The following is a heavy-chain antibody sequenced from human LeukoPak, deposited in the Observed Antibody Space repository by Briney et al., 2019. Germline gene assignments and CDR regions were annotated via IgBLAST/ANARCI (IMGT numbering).Heavy chain of an antibody. CDR3: ATLYGDYVSSDY. J-gene: IGHJ4*02. Sequence: ASVKVSCKASGYTFTGYYMHWVRQAPGQGLEWMGWINPNAGGTNYAQKFQGRVTMTRDTSISTAYMELSRLRSDDTAVYYCATLYGDYVSSDYWGQGTLVTVCS. D-gene: IGHD4-17*01. CDR1: GYTFTGYY. CDR2: INPNAGGT. V-gene: IGHV1-2*02.